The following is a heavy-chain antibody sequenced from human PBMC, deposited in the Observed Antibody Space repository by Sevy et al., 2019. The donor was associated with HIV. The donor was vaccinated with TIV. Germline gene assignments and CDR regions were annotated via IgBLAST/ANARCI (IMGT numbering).Heavy chain of an antibody. CDR1: GFTFSSYA. CDR3: ARDHSSSWSRSCFDP. V-gene: IGHV3-30-3*01. D-gene: IGHD6-13*01. J-gene: IGHJ5*02. CDR2: ISYDGSNK. Sequence: GGSLRLSCAASGFTFSSYAMHWVRQAPGKGLEWVAVISYDGSNKYYADSVKGRFTISRDNSKNTLYLQMNSLRAEDTAVYYCARDHSSSWSRSCFDPWGQGTLVTVSS.